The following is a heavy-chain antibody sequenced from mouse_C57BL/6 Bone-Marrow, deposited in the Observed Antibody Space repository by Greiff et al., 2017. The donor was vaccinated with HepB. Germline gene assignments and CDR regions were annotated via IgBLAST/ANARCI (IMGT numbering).Heavy chain of an antibody. CDR1: GYTFTSYW. D-gene: IGHD2-3*01. J-gene: IGHJ1*03. CDR3: ARVFYDGYSWDIDV. CDR2: IYPGSGST. V-gene: IGHV1-55*01. Sequence: VQLQQPGAELVKPGASVKMSCKASGYTFTSYWITWVKQRPGQGLEWIGDIYPGSGSTNYNEKFKSKATLTVDTSSSAAYMQLSSLTSEDSAVYYSARVFYDGYSWDIDVWGTGTTGTVSS.